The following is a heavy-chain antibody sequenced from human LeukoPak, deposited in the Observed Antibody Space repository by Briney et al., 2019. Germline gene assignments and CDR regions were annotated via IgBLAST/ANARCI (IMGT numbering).Heavy chain of an antibody. Sequence: PGGSLRLSCAASGFTFSSYEMNWVRQAPGKGLEWVSYISSSGSIIYYADSVKGRFTISRDNAKNSLYLQMNSLRADDTAVYYCATNTVVRGVIRETGYGMDVWGQGTTVTVPS. D-gene: IGHD3-10*01. CDR3: ATNTVVRGVIRETGYGMDV. CDR1: GFTFSSYE. V-gene: IGHV3-48*03. CDR2: ISSSGSII. J-gene: IGHJ6*02.